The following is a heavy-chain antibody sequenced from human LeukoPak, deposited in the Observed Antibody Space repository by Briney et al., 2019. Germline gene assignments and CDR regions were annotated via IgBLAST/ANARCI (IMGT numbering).Heavy chain of an antibody. Sequence: GESLKISCKGSGYSFTSYWIGWVRQMPGKGREWMAIIYPSDSDTRYSSSFQGQVTISADKSISTAYLRWSSLKASDTAMYYCARHRSIAAAPDYWGQGTLVTVSS. CDR2: IYPSDSDT. D-gene: IGHD6-13*01. CDR1: GYSFTSYW. V-gene: IGHV5-51*01. CDR3: ARHRSIAAAPDY. J-gene: IGHJ4*02.